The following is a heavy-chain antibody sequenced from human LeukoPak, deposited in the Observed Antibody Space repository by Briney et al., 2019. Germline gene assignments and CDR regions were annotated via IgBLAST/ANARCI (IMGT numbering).Heavy chain of an antibody. CDR2: INPNSGGT. CDR1: GYTFTGYY. J-gene: IGHJ3*02. V-gene: IGHV1-2*02. CDR3: ARATGDSSGNSADAFDI. Sequence: GASVKVSCKASGYTFTGYYMHWVRQAPGQGLEWMGWINPNSGGTNYAQKFQGRVTMTRDTSISTAYMELSRLRSDDTAVYYCARATGDSSGNSADAFDIWGQGTMVTVSS. D-gene: IGHD3-22*01.